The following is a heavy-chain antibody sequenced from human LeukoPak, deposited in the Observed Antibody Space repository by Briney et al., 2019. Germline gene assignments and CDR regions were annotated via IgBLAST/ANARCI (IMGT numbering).Heavy chain of an antibody. D-gene: IGHD4-17*01. J-gene: IGHJ3*02. CDR1: GFTFSSYA. Sequence: GGSLRLSCAASGFTFSSYAMHWVRQAPGKGLEWVAVISYDGSNKYYVDSVKGRFTISRDNSKSTLYLQMNSLRAEDTAVYYCAREGDYVPAFDIWGQGTMVTVSS. CDR3: AREGDYVPAFDI. V-gene: IGHV3-30*04. CDR2: ISYDGSNK.